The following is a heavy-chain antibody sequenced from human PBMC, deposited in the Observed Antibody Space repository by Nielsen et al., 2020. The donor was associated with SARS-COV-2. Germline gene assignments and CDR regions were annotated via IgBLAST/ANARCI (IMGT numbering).Heavy chain of an antibody. CDR1: GFTFSSYA. Sequence: GESLKISCAASGFTFSSYAMSWVRQAPGKGLEWVSAISGSGGSTYYADSVKGRFTISRDNSKNTLYLQMNSLRAEDTAVYYCAKDRWFGEPTGGMDVWGQGTTVTVSS. J-gene: IGHJ6*02. V-gene: IGHV3-23*01. CDR3: AKDRWFGEPTGGMDV. D-gene: IGHD3-10*01. CDR2: ISGSGGST.